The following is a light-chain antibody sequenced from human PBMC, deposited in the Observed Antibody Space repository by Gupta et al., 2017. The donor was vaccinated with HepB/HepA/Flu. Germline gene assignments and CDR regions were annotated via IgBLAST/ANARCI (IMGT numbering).Light chain of an antibody. Sequence: QLMVTHSSSASASLGSSVKLTCTLRSGYSTYSIVWHQHQPGKAHRFLIKVESSGRYNKGSGIPVRFSSSSSGASRYLTISNLQSEAEADYNCETWDSNIRVFGGGTKLTVL. V-gene: IGLV4-60*03. CDR3: ETWDSNIRV. CDR2: VESSGRY. CDR1: SGYSTYS. J-gene: IGLJ2*01.